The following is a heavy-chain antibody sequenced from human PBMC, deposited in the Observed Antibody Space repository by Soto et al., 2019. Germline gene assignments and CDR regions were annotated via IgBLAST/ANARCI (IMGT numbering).Heavy chain of an antibody. CDR3: AKIRGEGSSSWYYFDY. V-gene: IGHV3-23*01. J-gene: IGHJ4*02. D-gene: IGHD6-13*01. Sequence: GESMKISCAASGFTFSSYAMSWGRQAPGKGLEWVSAISGSGSSTYYADSVKGRFTISRDNSKNTLYLQMNSLRAEDSAVYYCAKIRGEGSSSWYYFDYWGQGTLVTVSS. CDR2: ISGSGSST. CDR1: GFTFSSYA.